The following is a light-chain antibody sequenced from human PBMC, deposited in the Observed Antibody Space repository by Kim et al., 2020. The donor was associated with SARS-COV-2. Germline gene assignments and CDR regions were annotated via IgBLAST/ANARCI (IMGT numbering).Light chain of an antibody. CDR3: QSYDSRNPWV. Sequence: KTVTDSCTRSRGGIASNHVQWYQQRPGSAPTTVIYENNQRPSGVPDRFSGSIDSSTDAASLTISGLQTEDEADYYCQSYDSRNPWVLGGGTQLTVL. J-gene: IGLJ3*02. CDR1: RGGIASNH. V-gene: IGLV6-57*03. CDR2: ENN.